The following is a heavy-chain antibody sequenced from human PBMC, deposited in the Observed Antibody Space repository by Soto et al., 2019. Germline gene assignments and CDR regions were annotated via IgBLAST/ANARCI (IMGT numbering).Heavy chain of an antibody. D-gene: IGHD3-22*01. J-gene: IGHJ4*02. Sequence: SGGSLRLSCAASGFTFSSYSMNWVRQAPGKGLKWVSSISSSSSYIYYADSVKGRFTISRDNAKNSLYLQMNSLRAEDTAVYYCARGLHYYDSSGSHWGQGTLVTVSS. CDR2: ISSSSSYI. V-gene: IGHV3-21*01. CDR3: ARGLHYYDSSGSH. CDR1: GFTFSSYS.